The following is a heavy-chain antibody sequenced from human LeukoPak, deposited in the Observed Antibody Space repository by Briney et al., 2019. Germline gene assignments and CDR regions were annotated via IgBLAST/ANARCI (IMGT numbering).Heavy chain of an antibody. J-gene: IGHJ4*02. V-gene: IGHV3-7*01. CDR3: AREWQGGIAAAGTRIEGDC. CDR1: GFSVSGYW. D-gene: IGHD6-13*01. CDR2: IKQDGSEK. Sequence: GGSLRLSCAVSGFSVSGYWMTWVRQAPGKGLEWVANIKQDGSEKNYVDSVKGRFTISRDNAENSLFLQMNSLRVEDTAVYYCAREWQGGIAAAGTRIEGDCWGQGTLVAVSS.